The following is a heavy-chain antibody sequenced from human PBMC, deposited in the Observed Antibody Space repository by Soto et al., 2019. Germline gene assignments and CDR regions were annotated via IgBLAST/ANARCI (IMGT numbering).Heavy chain of an antibody. V-gene: IGHV1-18*01. Sequence: QVHLMQSGSEMKKPGASVRVSCKASGYTFTSYGISWVRQAPGQGLQWMGWMSGNNGEAKYAQKLLRRSSTTTDNNTNRVYMNEVSLLSSDTAVDFFGRRAVGSVQAGYGLELWGQGTTVTVSS. J-gene: IGHJ6*02. CDR2: MSGNNGEA. D-gene: IGHD2-15*01. CDR3: GRRAVGSVQAGYGLEL. CDR1: GYTFTSYG.